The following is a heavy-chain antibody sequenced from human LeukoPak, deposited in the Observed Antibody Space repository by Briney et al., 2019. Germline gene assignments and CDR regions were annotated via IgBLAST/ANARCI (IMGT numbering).Heavy chain of an antibody. CDR2: ISRSSRAT. D-gene: IGHD2-15*01. CDR1: GFNFSTYT. J-gene: IGHJ4*02. CDR3: ATCCSSDSCYSPVP. Sequence: GGSLRLSCAASGFNFSTYTMNWVRQAPGKGLEWISYISRSSRATYYADSVKGRFTISRDNAKSSLYLQMNSLRAEDTAAYYCATCCSSDSCYSPVPWGQGTLVTGPS. V-gene: IGHV3-48*01.